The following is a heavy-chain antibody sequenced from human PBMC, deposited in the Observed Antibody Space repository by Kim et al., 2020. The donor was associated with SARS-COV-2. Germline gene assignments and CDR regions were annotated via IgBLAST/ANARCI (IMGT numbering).Heavy chain of an antibody. Sequence: SQTLSLTCDISGDTVTNNNIAWNWIRQSPSRGLEWLGRTYYTSKWFNDCAVSVKSRITISLDTSNDRFSLQLSSVTPEDTAVYYCVRGNKCAFDIWGQGTMVTVSS. V-gene: IGHV6-1*01. J-gene: IGHJ3*02. CDR3: VRGNKCAFDI. CDR2: TYYTSKWFN. CDR1: GDTVTNNNIA.